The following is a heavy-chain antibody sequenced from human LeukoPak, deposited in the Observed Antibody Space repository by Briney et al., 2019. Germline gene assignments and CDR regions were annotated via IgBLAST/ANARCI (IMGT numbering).Heavy chain of an antibody. CDR1: GGSINGYS. D-gene: IGHD3-10*01. J-gene: IGHJ4*02. CDR3: ARREGNWNSPGRDY. Sequence: SETLSLTCSVSGGSINGYSWTWIRQPPGMRLEWVGHISYTGTTNYNPSLTTRVAISVDTSKNQFSLKLTSVTAADTGMYFCARREGNWNSPGRDYWGQGTLVTVSS. V-gene: IGHV4-59*01. CDR2: ISYTGTT.